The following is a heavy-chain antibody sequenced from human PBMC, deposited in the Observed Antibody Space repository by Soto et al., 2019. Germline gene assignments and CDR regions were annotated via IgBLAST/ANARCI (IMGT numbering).Heavy chain of an antibody. D-gene: IGHD2-21*01. Sequence: LXLSCSASGFAFSSYAMHWVRQTPGKGLEYVSAISPQGGSTYYADSVKGRFTISRDDSKNTVYLQMSSLRPDDTAVYYCVNMMIARGAFDFWGQGTLVTVSS. V-gene: IGHV3-64D*06. CDR2: ISPQGGST. CDR3: VNMMIARGAFDF. CDR1: GFAFSSYA. J-gene: IGHJ4*02.